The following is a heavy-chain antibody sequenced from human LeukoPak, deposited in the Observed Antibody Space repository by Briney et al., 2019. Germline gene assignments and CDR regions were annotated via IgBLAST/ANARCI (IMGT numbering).Heavy chain of an antibody. V-gene: IGHV3-30*18. CDR1: GFTFSDHY. CDR2: ISYDGSNK. CDR3: AKTTYYYGSGSYHTFDY. D-gene: IGHD3-10*01. Sequence: GGSLRLSCAASGFTFSDHYMDWVRQAPGKGLEWVAVISYDGSNKYYADSVKGRFTISRDNSKNTLYLQMNSLRAEDTAVYYCAKTTYYYGSGSYHTFDYWGQGTLVTVSS. J-gene: IGHJ4*02.